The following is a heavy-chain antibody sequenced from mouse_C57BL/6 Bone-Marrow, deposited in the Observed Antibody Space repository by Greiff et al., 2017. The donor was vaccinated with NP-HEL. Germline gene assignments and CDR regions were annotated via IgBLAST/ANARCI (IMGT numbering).Heavy chain of an antibody. J-gene: IGHJ3*01. CDR1: GFTFSSYG. CDR2: ISSGGSYT. CDR3: ARQGGSRTFAY. V-gene: IGHV5-6*01. Sequence: EVKLQESGGDLVKPGGSLKLSCAASGFTFSSYGMSWVRQTPDKRLEWVATISSGGSYTYYPDSVKGRFTISRDNAKNTLYLQMSSLKSEDTAMYYCARQGGSRTFAYWGQGTLVTVSA.